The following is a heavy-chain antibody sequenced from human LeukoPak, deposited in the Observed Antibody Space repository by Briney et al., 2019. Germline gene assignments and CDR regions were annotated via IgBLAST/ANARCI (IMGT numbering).Heavy chain of an antibody. D-gene: IGHD3-10*01. CDR1: GDSFISYY. Sequence: SETLSLTCTVSGDSFISYYWSWIRQPPGKGLEWIGYIYSSGNTKYNPSLKSRVTMSVDTSKNQLSLKLSYVTAADTAIYYCARTIYYYGSGSYDPSPYFDYWGQGTLVTVSS. CDR2: IYSSGNT. J-gene: IGHJ4*02. V-gene: IGHV4-59*01. CDR3: ARTIYYYGSGSYDPSPYFDY.